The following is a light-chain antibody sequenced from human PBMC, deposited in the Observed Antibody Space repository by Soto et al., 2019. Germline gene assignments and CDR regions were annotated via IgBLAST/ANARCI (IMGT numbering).Light chain of an antibody. CDR3: QQYYAAPSTT. Sequence: EIVMTQSPATLPVSPGERDTLSCRASQSVSSNLAWYQPQPGQAPRLIIFGASTRATGVPPTFSGSVSGTAYTLTTSSLQAEDAVIYDGQQYYAAPSTTFGPGTRVEIK. J-gene: IGKJ5*01. V-gene: IGKV3-15*01. CDR2: GAS. CDR1: QSVSSN.